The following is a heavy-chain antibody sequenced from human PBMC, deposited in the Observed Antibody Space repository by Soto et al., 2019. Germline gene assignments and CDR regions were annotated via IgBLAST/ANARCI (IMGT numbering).Heavy chain of an antibody. CDR3: AKGRRSTVTTDLFDY. Sequence: GGSLRLSCAASGFTFSSYAMSWVRQAPGKGLEWVSAISGSGGSTYYADSVKGRFTISRDNSKNTLYLQMNSLRAEDTAVYYCAKGRRSTVTTDLFDYWGQGTLVTVSS. J-gene: IGHJ4*02. CDR2: ISGSGGST. V-gene: IGHV3-23*01. CDR1: GFTFSSYA. D-gene: IGHD4-17*01.